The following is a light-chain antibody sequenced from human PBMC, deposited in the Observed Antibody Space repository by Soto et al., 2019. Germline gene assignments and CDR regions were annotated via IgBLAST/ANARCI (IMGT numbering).Light chain of an antibody. J-gene: IGKJ4*01. V-gene: IGKV4-1*01. CDR3: QQYYTTLT. CDR2: WAY. Sequence: DIVMTQSPDSLAVSLGERATINCKSSQSVLLTSNNKNYVAWYQQKPGQPPKVLISWAYTRESGVPDRFSGSGSGTDFTLTITSLRAEDVAVYYCQQYYTTLTFGRGTKVEIK. CDR1: QSVLLTSNNKNY.